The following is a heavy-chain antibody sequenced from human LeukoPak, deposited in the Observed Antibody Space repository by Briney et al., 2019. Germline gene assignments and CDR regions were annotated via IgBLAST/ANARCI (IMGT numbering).Heavy chain of an antibody. D-gene: IGHD2-15*01. V-gene: IGHV4-4*07. CDR3: ARSPPLGYCSGGSCPHNWFDP. Sequence: SETLSLTCTVSGGSINTYFWTWIRQPAGKGLQWIGRIYPSGSTNYSPSLKSRLTMSVDTSNNQFSLKLSSVTAADTAVYYCARSPPLGYCSGGSCPHNWFDPWGQGTLVTVSS. CDR2: IYPSGST. CDR1: GGSINTYF. J-gene: IGHJ5*02.